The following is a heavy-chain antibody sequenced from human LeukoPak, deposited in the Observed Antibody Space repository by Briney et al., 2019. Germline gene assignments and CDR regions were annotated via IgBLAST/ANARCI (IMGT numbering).Heavy chain of an antibody. V-gene: IGHV4-4*07. Sequence: SETLSLTCTVSGGSISSYYWSWIRQPAGKGLEWIGRIYTSGSTNYNPSLKSRVTISVDTSKNQFSLKLSSVTAADTAVYYCARHRVTMVRERRGWFDPWGQGTLVTVSS. CDR1: GGSISSYY. J-gene: IGHJ5*02. D-gene: IGHD3-10*01. CDR3: ARHRVTMVRERRGWFDP. CDR2: IYTSGST.